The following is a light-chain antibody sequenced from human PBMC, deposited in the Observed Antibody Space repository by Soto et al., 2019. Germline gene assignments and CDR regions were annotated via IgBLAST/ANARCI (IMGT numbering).Light chain of an antibody. Sequence: DSQMTQSPSTLSASVGDRVTITCPAPRSISNWLAWYQQRPGIAPKLLIFDASILQSGVPSRFSGSGCGTEFTLSISRLQTDDFATDYCQQYGSFSPITFGGGTKV. CDR1: RSISNW. J-gene: IGKJ4*01. V-gene: IGKV1-5*01. CDR2: DAS. CDR3: QQYGSFSPIT.